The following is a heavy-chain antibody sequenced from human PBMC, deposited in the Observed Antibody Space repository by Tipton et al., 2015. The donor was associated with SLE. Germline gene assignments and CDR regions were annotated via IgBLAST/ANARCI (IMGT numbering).Heavy chain of an antibody. CDR1: GFTVSSNY. J-gene: IGHJ4*02. Sequence: SLRLSCAASGFTVSSNYMSWVRQAPGKGLEWVSVIYSGGSTYYADSVKGRFTISRDNYKNTLYLQMNSLRAEDTAVYYCARLSDYYGSGSYYNEDYWGQGTLVTVSS. CDR3: ARLSDYYGSGSYYNEDY. CDR2: IYSGGST. V-gene: IGHV3-53*05. D-gene: IGHD3-10*01.